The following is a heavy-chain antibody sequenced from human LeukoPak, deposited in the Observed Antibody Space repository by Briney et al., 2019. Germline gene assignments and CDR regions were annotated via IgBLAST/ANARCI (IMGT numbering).Heavy chain of an antibody. D-gene: IGHD3-3*01. CDR3: ARNSDYDFWSGYYAGPPDY. CDR1: GYTFTSYG. CDR2: ISAYNGNT. Sequence: ASVKVSCKASGYTFTSYGISWVRQAPGQGLEWMGWISAYNGNTNYAQKLQGRVTMTTDTSTSTAYMELRSLRSDDTAVYYCARNSDYDFWSGYYAGPPDYWGQGTLVTVSS. J-gene: IGHJ4*02. V-gene: IGHV1-18*01.